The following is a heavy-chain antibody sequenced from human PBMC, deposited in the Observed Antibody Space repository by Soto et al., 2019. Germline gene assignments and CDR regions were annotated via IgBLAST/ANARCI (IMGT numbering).Heavy chain of an antibody. CDR3: AKYVTLGASDY. CDR2: IYPGDSDT. Sequence: GDSLKISCQASGYSFTTYWIGWVRQMPGKGLEWMGVIYPGDSDTRYSPSFQGQVTISADKSISTAYLQWSSLKASDTAMYYCAKYVTLGASDYWGQGTLVTVSS. CDR1: GYSFTTYW. D-gene: IGHD1-26*01. J-gene: IGHJ4*02. V-gene: IGHV5-51*01.